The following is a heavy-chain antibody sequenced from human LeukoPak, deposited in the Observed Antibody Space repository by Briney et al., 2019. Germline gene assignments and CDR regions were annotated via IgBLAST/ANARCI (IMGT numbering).Heavy chain of an antibody. V-gene: IGHV3-23*01. J-gene: IGHJ4*02. CDR1: GFTLSSYV. CDR3: SNATILRGFTSTSCFPFDY. Sequence: GGSLRLSCAVSGFTLSSYVMRWARQAPGKGLEWVSGISGSGGSTYYADSVKGRFTISRDSPKNTVYLQMNSLRVEDTALYYCSNATILRGFTSTSCFPFDYWGQGTLVTVSS. CDR2: ISGSGGST. D-gene: IGHD2-2*01.